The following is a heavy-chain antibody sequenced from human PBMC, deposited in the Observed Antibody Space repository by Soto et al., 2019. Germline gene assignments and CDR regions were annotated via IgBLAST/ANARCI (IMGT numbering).Heavy chain of an antibody. Sequence: EVQLVESGGGLVQPGGSLRLSCAASGFTFSSYSMNWVRQAPGKGLEWVSYISSSSSTIYYADSVKGRFTISRDNAKNSLYLKMNSLRAEDTAVYYWGRDSPPIDYWGQGTLVTVSS. V-gene: IGHV3-48*01. CDR3: GRDSPPIDY. CDR2: ISSSSSTI. J-gene: IGHJ4*02. CDR1: GFTFSSYS.